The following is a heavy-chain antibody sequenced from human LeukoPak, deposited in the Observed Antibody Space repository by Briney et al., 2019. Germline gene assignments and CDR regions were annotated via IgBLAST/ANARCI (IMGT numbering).Heavy chain of an antibody. V-gene: IGHV4-34*01. CDR2: INHSGST. J-gene: IGHJ3*02. CDR1: GGSFSGYY. CDR3: ARGPLGYCSSTSCRDAFDI. Sequence: SETLSLTCAVYGGSFSGYYWSWIRQPPGKGLEWIGEINHSGSTNYNPSLKSRVTISVDTSKNQFSLKLSSVTAADTAVYYCARGPLGYCSSTSCRDAFDIWGQGTMVTGSS. D-gene: IGHD2-2*01.